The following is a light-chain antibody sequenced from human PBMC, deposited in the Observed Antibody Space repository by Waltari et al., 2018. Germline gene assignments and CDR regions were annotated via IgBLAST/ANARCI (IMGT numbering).Light chain of an antibody. Sequence: DIVLTQSPGTLSLSPGARATLSCRASQSVINNYLAWYQQKPGQAPSLLIYAASRRDVGVPDRFSGSGSGTDFTLTISRLEPEDFAILYCQQYGVSPYTFGQGTKLEV. V-gene: IGKV3-20*01. CDR3: QQYGVSPYT. J-gene: IGKJ2*01. CDR1: QSVINNY. CDR2: AAS.